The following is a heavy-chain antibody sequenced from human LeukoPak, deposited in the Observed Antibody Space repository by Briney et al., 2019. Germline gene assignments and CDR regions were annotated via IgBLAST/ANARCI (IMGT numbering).Heavy chain of an antibody. CDR3: GRLVGATQD. CDR1: GFNFGTYA. J-gene: IGHJ4*02. V-gene: IGHV3-23*01. CDR2: ISGSAGST. Sequence: GGSLRLSCAASGFNFGTYAMNWVRQAPGKGLEWVSSISGSAGSTYYADSVKGRFTISRDNSKNTLYLQVNTLRAEDTAEYFCGRLVGATQDWGQGTLVTVSS. D-gene: IGHD1-26*01.